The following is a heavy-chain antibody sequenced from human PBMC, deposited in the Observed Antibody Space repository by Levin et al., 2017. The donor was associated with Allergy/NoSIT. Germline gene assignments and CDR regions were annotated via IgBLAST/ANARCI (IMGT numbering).Heavy chain of an antibody. CDR3: ARGGGSKEGGLDV. D-gene: IGHD4-11*01. V-gene: IGHV3-21*01. Sequence: KAGGSLRLSCEGSGFTLTDHTIHWVRQAPGKGLEWVSSISSTSAYIHYADSVKGRFTISRDNAKKSLYLQMNSLRVEDTAVYYCARGGGSKEGGLDVWGQGSTVNVSS. CDR2: ISSTSAYI. J-gene: IGHJ6*02. CDR1: GFTLTDHT.